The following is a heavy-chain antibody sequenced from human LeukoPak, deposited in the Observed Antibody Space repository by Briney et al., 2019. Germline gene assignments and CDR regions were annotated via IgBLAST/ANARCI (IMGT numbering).Heavy chain of an antibody. CDR3: ARLGYCSSTSCYRDDY. CDR2: IIPIFGTA. V-gene: IGHV1-69*13. D-gene: IGHD2-2*03. J-gene: IGHJ4*02. Sequence: GASVKVSCKASGGTFSSYAISWVRQAPGQGLEWMGGIIPIFGTANYAQKFQGRVTITADESTSTAYMELSSLRSEDTAVYYCARLGYCSSTSCYRDDYWGQGTLVTVSS. CDR1: GGTFSSYA.